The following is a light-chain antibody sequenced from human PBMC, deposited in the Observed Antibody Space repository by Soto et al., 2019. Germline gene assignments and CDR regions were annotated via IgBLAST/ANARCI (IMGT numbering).Light chain of an antibody. CDR1: QSVSSN. J-gene: IGKJ1*01. Sequence: EIVMTQSPATLSVSPGERATLSCRASQSVSSNLAWYQQKPGQAPRLLIYGASTRATGVPARFSGSGSGTEFTLTINSLQSEDFAVYYCQHQGTFDQGTKVEIK. CDR3: QHQGT. V-gene: IGKV3-15*01. CDR2: GAS.